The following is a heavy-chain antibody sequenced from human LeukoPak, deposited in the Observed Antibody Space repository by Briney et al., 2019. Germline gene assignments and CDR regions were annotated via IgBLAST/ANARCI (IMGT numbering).Heavy chain of an antibody. CDR3: ARDGSYYDILTGYSPPWGLGGMDV. Sequence: GGSLRLPCAACGFTFRRYDMHWVRQAPGKGLEGVAVKWYDGSNKYYADSVKDRFTITRDNSKNTLYLQMNSLRAEDTAVYYCARDGSYYDILTGYSPPWGLGGMDVWGQGTTVTVSS. V-gene: IGHV3-33*08. J-gene: IGHJ6*02. CDR1: GFTFRRYD. CDR2: KWYDGSNK. D-gene: IGHD3-9*01.